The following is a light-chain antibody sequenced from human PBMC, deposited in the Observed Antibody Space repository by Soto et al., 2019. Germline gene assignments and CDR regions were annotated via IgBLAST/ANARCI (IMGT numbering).Light chain of an antibody. J-gene: IGLJ1*01. V-gene: IGLV2-11*01. CDR2: DVT. Sequence: QSALTQPRSVSGSPGQSVTISCFGTGSDVGGYNYVSWYQQHPGKAPQLMIYDVTKRPSGVPDRFSGSKSGNTASLTISGLQAEDEADYYCCSYAGSNLHYVVGLGTKVTVL. CDR1: GSDVGGYNY. CDR3: CSYAGSNLHYV.